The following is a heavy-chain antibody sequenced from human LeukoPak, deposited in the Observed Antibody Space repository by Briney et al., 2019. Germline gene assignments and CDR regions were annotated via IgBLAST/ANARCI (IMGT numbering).Heavy chain of an antibody. J-gene: IGHJ4*02. CDR2: MNPKSGAT. CDR1: GYTFTIYD. D-gene: IGHD3-16*01. V-gene: IGHV1-8*01. CDR3: ARGFSDYDGTDYAFSYY. Sequence: ASVTVSCKTSGYTFTIYDINWVRQATGRGLEWMGWMNPKSGATGYAQKFQGRVTMTRDTSISTAYMELSSLTSDDTAVYYCARGFSDYDGTDYAFSYYWGQGTLVTVSS.